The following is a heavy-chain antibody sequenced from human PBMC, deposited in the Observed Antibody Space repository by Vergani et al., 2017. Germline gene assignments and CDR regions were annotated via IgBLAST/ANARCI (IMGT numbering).Heavy chain of an antibody. D-gene: IGHD2-21*02. CDR1: GGTFSSIS. Sequence: QGQLAQSGAEVKKPGSSVKVSCKASGGTFSSISISWVRQAPGQGLEWMGRIIPIFGTTSYAQKFQGRVTILADESTSTAYMELSSLRSEDTAVYYCARLGGAYCGGDCSSNWFDPWGQGTLVTVSS. J-gene: IGHJ5*02. CDR3: ARLGGAYCGGDCSSNWFDP. V-gene: IGHV1-69*13. CDR2: IIPIFGTT.